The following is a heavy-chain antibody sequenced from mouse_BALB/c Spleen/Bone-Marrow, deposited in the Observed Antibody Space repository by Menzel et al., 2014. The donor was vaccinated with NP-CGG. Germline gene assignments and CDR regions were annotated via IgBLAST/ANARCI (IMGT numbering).Heavy chain of an antibody. CDR1: GYTFTDYA. V-gene: IGHV1S137*01. D-gene: IGHD2-14*01. Sequence: VQLQQSGAELVRPGVSVKISCKGSGYTFTDYAMHWVKQSHAKSLEWIGVISTYYGDASYNQKFKGKATMTVDKSSSTAYMELARLTSEDSAIYYCARSGRYGAYYAMDYWGQGTPVTVSS. CDR3: ARSGRYGAYYAMDY. J-gene: IGHJ4*01. CDR2: ISTYYGDA.